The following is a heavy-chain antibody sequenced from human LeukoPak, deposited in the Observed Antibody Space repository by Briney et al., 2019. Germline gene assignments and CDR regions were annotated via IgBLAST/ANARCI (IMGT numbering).Heavy chain of an antibody. CDR2: LNPNSGNT. CDR3: ARMTVSGRDNWFDP. J-gene: IGHJ5*02. D-gene: IGHD6-19*01. V-gene: IGHV1-8*03. Sequence: ASVKVSCKASGYTFTSYDINWVRQATGQGLEWMGWLNPNSGNTGYAQKFQGRVTITRNTSINTAYMELSSLRSEDTAVYYCARMTVSGRDNWFDPWGQGTLVTVSS. CDR1: GYTFTSYD.